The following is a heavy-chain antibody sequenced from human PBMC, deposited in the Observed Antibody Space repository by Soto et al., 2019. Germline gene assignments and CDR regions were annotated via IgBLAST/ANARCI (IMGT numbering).Heavy chain of an antibody. V-gene: IGHV3-74*01. J-gene: IGHJ3*02. CDR3: ARVTSHCSSTSCSIVVHAFDI. CDR2: INSDGSST. D-gene: IGHD2-2*01. CDR1: GFTFSSYW. Sequence: GGSLRLSCAASGFTFSSYWMHWVRQAPGKGLVWVSRINSDGSSTSYADSVKGRFTISRDNAKNTLYLQMNSLRAEDTAVYYCARVTSHCSSTSCSIVVHAFDIWGQGTMVTVSS.